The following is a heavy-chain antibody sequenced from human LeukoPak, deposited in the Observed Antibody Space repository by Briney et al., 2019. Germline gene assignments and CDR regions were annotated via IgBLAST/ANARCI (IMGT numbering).Heavy chain of an antibody. CDR1: GDSIKSYY. CDR2: IYSSGST. V-gene: IGHV4-4*07. CDR3: ARGSKAAAGIFDS. J-gene: IGHJ4*02. Sequence: SETLSLTCTVSGDSIKSYYWSWVRQPAGRGLEWIGRIYSSGSTNYNPSLNSRVTMSVDTSNSQFSLRLTSVTAADTAVYYCARGSKAAAGIFDSWGQGTLVTVSS. D-gene: IGHD6-13*01.